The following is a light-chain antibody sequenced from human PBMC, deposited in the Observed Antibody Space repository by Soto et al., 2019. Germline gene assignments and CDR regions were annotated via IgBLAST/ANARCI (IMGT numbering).Light chain of an antibody. J-gene: IGLJ2*01. CDR1: SGHSSYP. Sequence: QSVLTQSPSASASLGASVKLTCTLSSGHSSYPIAWHQQQPEKGPRYLMKLNSDGSHTKGDGIPDRFSGSSSGAERYLTISSLQSKDEADYYCQTWGTGTVVFGGGTKLTVL. CDR2: LNSDGSH. V-gene: IGLV4-69*01. CDR3: QTWGTGTVV.